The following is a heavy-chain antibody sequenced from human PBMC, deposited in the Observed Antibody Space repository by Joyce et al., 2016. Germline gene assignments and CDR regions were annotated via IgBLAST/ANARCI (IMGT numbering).Heavy chain of an antibody. CDR2: IYHNGNT. CDR1: GDSFSSGHYD. CDR3: AGGNYDDSSDAMDV. J-gene: IGHJ6*02. D-gene: IGHD3-22*01. Sequence: QVQLQESGPGLLKPSQTLSLTCTVSGDSFSSGHYDWCWIRQHPGKGREWIACIYHNGNTFYNPSLNCRLTTSVDTSNTQFSLGLDSVTAADTAIYFCAGGNYDDSSDAMDVWGQGTTVTVSS. V-gene: IGHV4-31*03.